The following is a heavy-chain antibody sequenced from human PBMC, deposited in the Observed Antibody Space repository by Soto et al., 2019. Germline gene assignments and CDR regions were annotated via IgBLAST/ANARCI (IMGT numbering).Heavy chain of an antibody. D-gene: IGHD6-19*01. CDR3: AREVSPNRRGWYTVLVRWFDP. V-gene: IGHV4-31*03. J-gene: IGHJ5*02. CDR2: IYYSGSA. CDR1: GGSISSSDYY. Sequence: SETLSLTCTVSGGSISSSDYYWSWIRQHPGKGLEWIGYIYYSGSAYYNPSLKSRVTISADTSKNQFSLKVTSVTAADTAVYYCAREVSPNRRGWYTVLVRWFDPWGQGTLGNVSS.